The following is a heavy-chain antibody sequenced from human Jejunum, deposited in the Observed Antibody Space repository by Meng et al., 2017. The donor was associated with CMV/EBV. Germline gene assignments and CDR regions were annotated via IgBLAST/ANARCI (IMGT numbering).Heavy chain of an antibody. CDR2: IATGDRFGGEKK. CDR3: ARDRYCHNGVCYAYPPPYYYGMGV. J-gene: IGHJ6*02. Sequence: QATGKGQGWVANIATGDRFGGEKKKYADYVRGRLTISRDDAKNSMYLQLNNMRAEDTAIYYCARDRYCHNGVCYAYPPPYYYGMGVWGQGTTVTVSS. V-gene: IGHV3-11*06. D-gene: IGHD2-8*01.